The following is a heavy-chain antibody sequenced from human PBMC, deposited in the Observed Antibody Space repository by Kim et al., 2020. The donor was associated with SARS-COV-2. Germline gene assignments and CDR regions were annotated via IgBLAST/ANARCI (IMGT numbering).Heavy chain of an antibody. CDR3: ATDQYYDSSGYTLDY. V-gene: IGHV1-24*01. Sequence: QKFQGRVTMTEDTSTDTAYMELSSLRSEDTAVYYCATDQYYDSSGYTLDYWGQGTLVTVSS. D-gene: IGHD3-22*01. J-gene: IGHJ4*02.